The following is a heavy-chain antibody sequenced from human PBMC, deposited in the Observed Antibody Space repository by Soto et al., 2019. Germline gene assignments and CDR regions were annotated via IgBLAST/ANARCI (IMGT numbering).Heavy chain of an antibody. CDR1: GFTFSTTG. Sequence: EVRLVESGGGLVKPGGSMKISCAASGFTFSTTGMNWVRQAPGKGLEWVSSIISSGSYEDYADSVKGRLTVSRDNAKNLLYLELNNVRVEDTAVYYCAKDAAAGSVMDVWGQGTTVTVSS. CDR3: AKDAAAGSVMDV. CDR2: IISSGSYE. V-gene: IGHV3-21*01. D-gene: IGHD6-25*01. J-gene: IGHJ6*02.